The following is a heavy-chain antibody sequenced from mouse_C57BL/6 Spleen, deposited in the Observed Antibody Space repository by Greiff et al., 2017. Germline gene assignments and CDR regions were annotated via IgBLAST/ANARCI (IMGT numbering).Heavy chain of an antibody. J-gene: IGHJ1*03. CDR1: GYTFTSYW. Sequence: VQLQQSGAELAKPGASVKLSCKASGYTFTSYWMHWVKQRPGQGLEWIGYINPSSGYTKYNQKFKDKATLTADKSSSTADMQLSSLTYEDSAVYYCAHGPYYYGSSPYWYFDVWGTGTTVTVAS. V-gene: IGHV1-7*01. D-gene: IGHD1-1*01. CDR3: AHGPYYYGSSPYWYFDV. CDR2: INPSSGYT.